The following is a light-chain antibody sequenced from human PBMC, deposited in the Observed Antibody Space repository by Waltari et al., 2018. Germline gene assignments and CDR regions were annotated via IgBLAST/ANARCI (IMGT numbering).Light chain of an antibody. Sequence: QSALTQPASVPGSPGQSITISCTGTSRDDGGYNHVPWYQQHPGKAPKLMIYDVNKRPSGISNSFSGSKSGNTASLTISGLQAEDESDYYCSSYTSSSTWVFGGGTKLTVL. V-gene: IGLV2-14*01. CDR2: DVN. CDR1: SRDDGGYNH. CDR3: SSYTSSSTWV. J-gene: IGLJ3*02.